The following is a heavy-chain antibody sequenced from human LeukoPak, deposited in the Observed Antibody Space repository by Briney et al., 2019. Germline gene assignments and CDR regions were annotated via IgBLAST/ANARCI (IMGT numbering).Heavy chain of an antibody. CDR2: INSDGTST. V-gene: IGHV3-74*01. CDR1: GFTFSSYW. D-gene: IGHD6-6*01. CDR3: ARDMYTTSSARGAY. J-gene: IGHJ4*02. Sequence: QLWGSLRLSCAASGFTFSSYWMHWVRQAPGKGLEWVSRINSDGTSTTYADSVKGRFTISRDNDKNTLYLQMNRLRAEDTAVYYCARDMYTTSSARGAYWGQGTLVTVSS.